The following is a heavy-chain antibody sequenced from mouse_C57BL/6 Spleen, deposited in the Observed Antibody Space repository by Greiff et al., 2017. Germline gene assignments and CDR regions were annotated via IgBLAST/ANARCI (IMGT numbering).Heavy chain of an antibody. CDR2: IRNKANNHAT. CDR1: GFTFSDAW. V-gene: IGHV6-6*01. J-gene: IGHJ2*01. D-gene: IGHD1-1*01. CDR3: TRSAITTVPALYFDY. Sequence: EVKLVESGGGLVQPGGSMKLSCAASGFTFSDAWMDWVRQSPEKGLEWVAEIRNKANNHATYSAESVKGRFTISRDDSKSSVYLQLSSLRAEDTGIYYCTRSAITTVPALYFDYWGQGTTLTVSS.